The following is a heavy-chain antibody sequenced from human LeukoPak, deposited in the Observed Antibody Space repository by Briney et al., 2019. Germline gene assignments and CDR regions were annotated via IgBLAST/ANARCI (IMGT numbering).Heavy chain of an antibody. J-gene: IGHJ3*02. D-gene: IGHD2-2*02. CDR1: GYSFTSYW. CDR2: MYPGDSDT. V-gene: IGHV5-51*01. CDR3: ARSQGYCSSTSCYTGLAFDI. Sequence: PGESLKISCKGSGYSFTSYWIGWVRQMPGKGLEWMGIMYPGDSDTRYSPSFQGQVTISADRSISTAYLQWSSLKASDTAIYYCARSQGYCSSTSCYTGLAFDIWGQGTMVTVSS.